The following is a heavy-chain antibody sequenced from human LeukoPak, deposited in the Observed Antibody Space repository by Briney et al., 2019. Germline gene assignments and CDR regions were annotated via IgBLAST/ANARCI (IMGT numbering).Heavy chain of an antibody. CDR1: GFGLSVLS. CDR2: IRPETGEP. D-gene: IGHD3-10*01. CDR3: STDSGRSYFYFDF. V-gene: IGHV1-24*01. J-gene: IGHJ4*02. Sequence: ASVTVSCKISGFGLSVLSIHWMRQAPGKGLEWVGGIRPETGEPIFAQKFRGRVTITEDTFTDTGYLELRGLTSEDTAVYYCSTDSGRSYFYFDFWGQGTLVTVSS.